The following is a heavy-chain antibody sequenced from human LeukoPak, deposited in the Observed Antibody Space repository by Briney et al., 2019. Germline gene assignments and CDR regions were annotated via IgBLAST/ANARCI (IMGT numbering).Heavy chain of an antibody. D-gene: IGHD3-16*02. V-gene: IGHV4-34*01. CDR2: INHSGST. J-gene: IGHJ4*02. CDR3: ARGRNYDYVWGSYRYTKHFDY. Sequence: SETLSLTCAVYGGSFSGYYWSWIRQPPGKGLEWIGEINHSGSTNYNPSLTSRVTISVDTSKNQFSLKLSSVTAADTAVYYCARGRNYDYVWGSYRYTKHFDYWGQGTLVTVSS. CDR1: GGSFSGYY.